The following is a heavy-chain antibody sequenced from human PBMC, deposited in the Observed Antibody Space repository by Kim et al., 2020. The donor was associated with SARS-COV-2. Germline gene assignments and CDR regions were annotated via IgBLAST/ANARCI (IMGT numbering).Heavy chain of an antibody. Sequence: GGSLRLSCVASGFSLNNAWMNWVRQAPGKGLEWVGLIRKEENGGTTDYAEPVKGRSTISRDDSTNTLYLQMNSLKTEDTAMYYCAQLYYDYWGQGVPVT. CDR1: GFSLNNAW. V-gene: IGHV3-15*01. CDR2: IRKEENGGTT. J-gene: IGHJ4*02. D-gene: IGHD1-1*01. CDR3: AQLYYDY.